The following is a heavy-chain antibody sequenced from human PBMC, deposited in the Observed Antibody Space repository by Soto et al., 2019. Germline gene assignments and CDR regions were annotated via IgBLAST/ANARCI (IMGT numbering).Heavy chain of an antibody. V-gene: IGHV4-31*11. CDR3: ARSRRPRTIEVEPPPDY. J-gene: IGHJ4*02. Sequence: QVQLQESGPGLVKPSQTLSLTCDVSGDSISSGGHYWIWIRQHPGKGLEWIGYIYYTGSTTYNPSLKSRVTISVDTSKNQFSLKLTSVTAADTAMYYCARSRRPRTIEVEPPPDYWGQGTLVTVSS. CDR1: GDSISSGGHY. D-gene: IGHD2-15*01. CDR2: IYYTGST.